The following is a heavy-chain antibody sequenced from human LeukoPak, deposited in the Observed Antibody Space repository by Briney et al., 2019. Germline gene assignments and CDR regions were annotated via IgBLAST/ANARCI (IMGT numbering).Heavy chain of an antibody. D-gene: IGHD5-12*01. CDR3: ASSRRGYGQYNWFDP. J-gene: IGHJ5*02. CDR1: GGSISSYY. CDR2: IYTSGST. V-gene: IGHV4-4*07. Sequence: SETLSLTCTVSGGSISSYYWGWIRQPAGKGLEWIGRIYTSGSTNYNPSLKSRVTMSVDTSKNQFSLKLSSVTAADTAVYYCASSRRGYGQYNWFDPWGQGTLVTVSS.